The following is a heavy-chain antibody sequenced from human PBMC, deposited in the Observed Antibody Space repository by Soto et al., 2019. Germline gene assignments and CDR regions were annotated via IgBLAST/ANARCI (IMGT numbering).Heavy chain of an antibody. Sequence: QVQLVQSGAEVKKPGASVKVSCKTSGDTFTSYEINWVRQATGQGPEWMGWMNPNSGNTGYAQKFQGRVTMTRNISISTAYMELSSLPSEDTAVYYCRPWITAMARFAIDYWGQGTRVTVSS. D-gene: IGHD5-18*01. CDR1: GDTFTSYE. V-gene: IGHV1-8*01. CDR2: MNPNSGNT. J-gene: IGHJ4*02. CDR3: RPWITAMARFAIDY.